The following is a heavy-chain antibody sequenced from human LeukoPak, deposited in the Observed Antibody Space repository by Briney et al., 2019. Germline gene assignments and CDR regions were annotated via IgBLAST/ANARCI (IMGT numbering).Heavy chain of an antibody. Sequence: GGSLRLSCAASGFTFSTYTMHWVRQAPGKGLEWVAVISYDGTNKYYADSVKGRFTFSRDNSENTLYLQMNSLRPEDTAVYYCARVYCSSTTCPTSYFQYWGQGTLVTVSS. D-gene: IGHD2-2*01. CDR1: GFTFSTYT. V-gene: IGHV3-30*01. CDR3: ARVYCSSTTCPTSYFQY. CDR2: ISYDGTNK. J-gene: IGHJ1*01.